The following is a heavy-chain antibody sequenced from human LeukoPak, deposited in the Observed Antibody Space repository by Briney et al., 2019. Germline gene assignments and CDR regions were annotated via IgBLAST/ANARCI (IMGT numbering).Heavy chain of an antibody. CDR2: ITVAGDT. CDR1: GFTFSGYD. D-gene: IGHD3-3*01. CDR3: GRGRVLDY. J-gene: IGHJ4*02. Sequence: GGSLRLSCAASGFTFSGYDMHWVRQAPGKGLEWISAITVAGDTHYAGSVKGRFTISRENGKNSLYFQMNTLRAGDTAVYYCGRGRVLDYWGQGSLVTVSS. V-gene: IGHV3-13*01.